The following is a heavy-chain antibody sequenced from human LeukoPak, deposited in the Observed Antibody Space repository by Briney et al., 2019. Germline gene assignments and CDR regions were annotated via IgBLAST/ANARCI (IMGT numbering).Heavy chain of an antibody. CDR3: ARGGYSSSWYPPPWFDP. J-gene: IGHJ5*02. D-gene: IGHD6-13*01. Sequence: PGGSLRLSYAASGFTFSSYSMNWVRQAPGKGLEWVLSISSSSSYIYYADSVKGRFTISRDNAKNSLYLQMNSLRAEDTAVYYCARGGYSSSWYPPPWFDPWGQGTLVTVSS. V-gene: IGHV3-21*01. CDR2: ISSSSSYI. CDR1: GFTFSSYS.